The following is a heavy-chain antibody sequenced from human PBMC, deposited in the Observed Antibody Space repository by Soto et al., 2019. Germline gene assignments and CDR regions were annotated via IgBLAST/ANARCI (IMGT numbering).Heavy chain of an antibody. CDR2: IISILGTA. CDR3: ARYYGSGSDGYY. J-gene: IGHJ4*02. V-gene: IGHV1-69*12. CDR1: GGTFASHG. Sequence: QVQLVQSGAEVKKPGSSVKVSCKASGGTFASHGISWVRQAPGQGLEWVGGIISILGTANYAQKFQGRVAITADESMSTAYMELSSLRVEDTAVYYCARYYGSGSDGYYWGQGTLVTVSS. D-gene: IGHD3-10*01.